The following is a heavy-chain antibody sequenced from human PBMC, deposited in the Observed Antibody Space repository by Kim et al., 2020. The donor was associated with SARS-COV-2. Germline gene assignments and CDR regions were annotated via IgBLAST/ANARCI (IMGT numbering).Heavy chain of an antibody. CDR1: GGTFSSYA. J-gene: IGHJ4*02. CDR2: VIPIFGTA. V-gene: IGHV1-69*13. D-gene: IGHD2-21*02. CDR3: ARTTLEHIVVVTAIGYFDY. Sequence: SVKVSCKASGGTFSSYAISWVRQAPGQGLEWMGGVIPIFGTANYAQKFQGRVTITADESTSTAYMELSSLRSEDTAVYYCARTTLEHIVVVTAIGYFDYWGQGTLVTVSS.